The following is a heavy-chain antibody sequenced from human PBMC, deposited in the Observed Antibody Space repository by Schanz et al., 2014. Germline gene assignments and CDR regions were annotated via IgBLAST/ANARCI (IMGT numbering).Heavy chain of an antibody. Sequence: EVQLLESGGGLVRPGGSLRLSCAASGFTFSSYTMNWVRQAPGKGLEWVSAISSSGSYTNYADSVKGRFTTSRDNGKKSMYLQMNSLRAEDTAVYYCARLDSSSWYPRYWGQGTLVTVSS. CDR3: ARLDSSSWYPRY. CDR1: GFTFSSYT. D-gene: IGHD6-13*01. J-gene: IGHJ4*02. CDR2: ISSSGSYT. V-gene: IGHV3-21*04.